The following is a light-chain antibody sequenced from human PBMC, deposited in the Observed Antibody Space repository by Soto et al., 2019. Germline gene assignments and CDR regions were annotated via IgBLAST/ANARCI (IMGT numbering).Light chain of an antibody. CDR3: QQYNSYSPA. CDR1: QSISSW. V-gene: IGKV1-5*01. Sequence: DIHMTQSPSTLSASVGDRVTITCRASQSISSWLAWYQQKPGKAPKLLIYAASSLQSGVPSRFSGSGSGTEFTLTISSLQPDDFATYYCQQYNSYSPAFGQGTKVDIK. J-gene: IGKJ1*01. CDR2: AAS.